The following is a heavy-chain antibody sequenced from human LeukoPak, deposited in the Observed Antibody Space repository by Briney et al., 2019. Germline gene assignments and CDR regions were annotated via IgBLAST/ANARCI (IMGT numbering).Heavy chain of an antibody. J-gene: IGHJ4*02. Sequence: GGSLRLSCAASGFTFSSYSMNWVRQAPGKGLEWVSSISSRSSYIYYADSVKGRFTISRDNAKNSLYLQMNSLRAEDTAVYYCARDRDYYGSDYFDYWGQGTLVAVSS. CDR1: GFTFSSYS. V-gene: IGHV3-21*01. D-gene: IGHD3-10*01. CDR2: ISSRSSYI. CDR3: ARDRDYYGSDYFDY.